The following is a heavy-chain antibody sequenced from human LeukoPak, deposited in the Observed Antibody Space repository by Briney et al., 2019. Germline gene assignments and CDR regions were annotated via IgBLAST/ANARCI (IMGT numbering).Heavy chain of an antibody. CDR1: GSTFNPHA. Sequence: GGSLRLSCAASGSTFNPHAMTWVRQAQGKGLNWASSISSSSSYIYYADSVKGRFTISRDNAKNSLYLQMNSLRAEDTAVYYCARDGTIFGVVIDNWFDPWGQGTLVTVSS. J-gene: IGHJ5*02. CDR2: ISSSSSYI. CDR3: ARDGTIFGVVIDNWFDP. V-gene: IGHV3-21*01. D-gene: IGHD3-3*01.